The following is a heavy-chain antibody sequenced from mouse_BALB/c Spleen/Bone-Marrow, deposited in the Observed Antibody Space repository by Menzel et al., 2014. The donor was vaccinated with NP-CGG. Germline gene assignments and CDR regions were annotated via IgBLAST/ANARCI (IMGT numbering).Heavy chain of an antibody. J-gene: IGHJ2*01. V-gene: IGHV5-6-4*01. CDR3: TRDDGYYYFDY. Sequence: EVKLMESGGGLVKPGGSLKLSCAASGFTFSSYTMSWVRQTPEKRLEWVATISSGGSYTYYPDSVKGRFTISGDNAKNTLYLQMSSLKSEDTAMYYCTRDDGYYYFDYWGQGTTLTVSS. CDR1: GFTFSSYT. D-gene: IGHD2-3*01. CDR2: ISSGGSYT.